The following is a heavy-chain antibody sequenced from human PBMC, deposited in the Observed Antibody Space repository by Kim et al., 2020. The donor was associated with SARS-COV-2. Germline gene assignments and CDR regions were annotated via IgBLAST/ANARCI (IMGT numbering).Heavy chain of an antibody. CDR3: AKDRAIRYFPPYYYYGMDV. D-gene: IGHD3-9*01. V-gene: IGHV3-9*01. Sequence: ARFTIPRDNAKNSLYLQMNSLRAEDTALYYCAKDRAIRYFPPYYYYGMDVWGQGTTVTVSS. J-gene: IGHJ6*02.